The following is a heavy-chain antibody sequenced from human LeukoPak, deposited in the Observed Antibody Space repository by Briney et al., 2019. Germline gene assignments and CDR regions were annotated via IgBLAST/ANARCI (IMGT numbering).Heavy chain of an antibody. CDR3: ARGQDIVVVPAARGFDP. D-gene: IGHD2-2*01. Sequence: SETLSLTCAVYGGSFSGYYWSWIRQPPGKGLEWIGEINHSGCTNYIPSLKSRVTISVDTSKNQFSLKLSSVTAADTAVYYCARGQDIVVVPAARGFDPWGQGTLVTVSS. J-gene: IGHJ5*02. V-gene: IGHV4-34*01. CDR2: INHSGCT. CDR1: GGSFSGYY.